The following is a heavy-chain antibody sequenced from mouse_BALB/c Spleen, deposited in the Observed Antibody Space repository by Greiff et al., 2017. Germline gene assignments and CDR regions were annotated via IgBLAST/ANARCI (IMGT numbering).Heavy chain of an antibody. CDR3: ASYYYGRD. CDR2: IDPENGNT. V-gene: IGHV14-1*02. J-gene: IGHJ3*01. CDR1: GFNIKDYY. D-gene: IGHD1-1*01. Sequence: VQLHQSGAELVRPGALVKLSCKASGFNIKDYYMHWVKQRPEQGLEWIGWIDPENGNTIYDPKFQGKASITADTSSNTAYLQLSSLTSEDTAVYYCASYYYGRDWGQGTLVTVSA.